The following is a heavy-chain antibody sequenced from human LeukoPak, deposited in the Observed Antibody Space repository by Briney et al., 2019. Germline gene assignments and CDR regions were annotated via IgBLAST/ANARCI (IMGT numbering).Heavy chain of an antibody. Sequence: SETLSLTCAVYGGSFSGYYWSWIRQPPGKGLEWIGEINHSGSTNYNPSLKSRVTISVDTSKNQFSLKLSSVTAAATAMFYCARGLGPGNWFDPWGQGTLVTVSS. CDR3: ARGLGPGNWFDP. CDR2: INHSGST. J-gene: IGHJ5*02. CDR1: GGSFSGYY. D-gene: IGHD3-10*01. V-gene: IGHV4-34*01.